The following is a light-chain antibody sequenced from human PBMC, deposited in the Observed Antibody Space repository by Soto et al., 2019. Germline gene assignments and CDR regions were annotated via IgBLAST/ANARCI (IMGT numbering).Light chain of an antibody. CDR2: GAS. J-gene: IGKJ1*01. CDR1: QSVDSSF. CDR3: HHYVSSVT. Sequence: EIVLTQSPGFLSLSPGERATLSCRASQSVDSSFFAWYQPKPGQAPRLLIYGASKRATGIPDRFSGSGSGTDFTLTISRLEPEDFAVYYWHHYVSSVTFGQGTKVEIK. V-gene: IGKV3-20*01.